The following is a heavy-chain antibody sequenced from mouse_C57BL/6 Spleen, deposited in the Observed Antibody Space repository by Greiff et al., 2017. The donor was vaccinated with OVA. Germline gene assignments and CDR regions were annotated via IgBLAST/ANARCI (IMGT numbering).Heavy chain of an antibody. CDR1: GYTFTSYW. V-gene: IGHV1-52*01. Sequence: QVQLQQPGAELVRPGSSVKLSCKASGYTFTSYWMHWVKQRPIQGLEWIGNIDPSDSETNYNQKFKDKATLTVDKSSSTAYMQLSSLTSEDSAVYYCARVRIAGLAYWGQGTLVTVSA. CDR3: ARVRIAGLAY. CDR2: IDPSDSET. J-gene: IGHJ3*01.